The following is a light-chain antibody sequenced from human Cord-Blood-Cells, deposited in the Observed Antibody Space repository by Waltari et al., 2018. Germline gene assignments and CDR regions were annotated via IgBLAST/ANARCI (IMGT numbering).Light chain of an antibody. V-gene: IGLV2-11*01. J-gene: IGLJ2*01. CDR2: DVS. Sequence: QSALTQPRSVSGSPGQSVTISCTGTSSDVGGYNYVSWYQQHPGKAPKLMIYDVSKRPSVVPVRFSGSKSGNTASLTISGLQVEDEADYYCCSYAGSFHVVFGGGTKLTVL. CDR1: SSDVGGYNY. CDR3: CSYAGSFHVV.